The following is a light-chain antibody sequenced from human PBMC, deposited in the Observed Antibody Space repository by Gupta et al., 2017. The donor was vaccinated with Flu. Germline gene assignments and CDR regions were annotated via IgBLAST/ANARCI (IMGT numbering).Light chain of an antibody. J-gene: IGLJ2*01. CDR2: NDS. V-gene: IGLV3-25*02. CDR1: ALPKQY. Sequence: SYELTQAPSVSVSPGQTARITCSGDALPKQYAFWYQQKSGQAPVLVIFNDSERPSGIPERVSGSSVGTTATLTISGVQAEDEADYYCQSADNSGTYVVFGGGTHLTVL. CDR3: QSADNSGTYVV.